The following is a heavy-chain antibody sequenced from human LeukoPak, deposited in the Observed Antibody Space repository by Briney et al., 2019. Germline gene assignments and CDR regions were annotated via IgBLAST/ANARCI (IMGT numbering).Heavy chain of an antibody. CDR1: GGSISSGSYY. J-gene: IGHJ4*02. CDR3: AKSGGYGLIDY. D-gene: IGHD1-26*01. Sequence: PSQTLSLTCTVSGGSISSGSYYWSWIRQPAGKGLEWIGRIYTSGSTNYNPSLKSRVTISIDTSKNQFPLRLNSVTAADTAMYYCAKSGGYGLIDYWGQGTLVTVSS. V-gene: IGHV4-61*02. CDR2: IYTSGST.